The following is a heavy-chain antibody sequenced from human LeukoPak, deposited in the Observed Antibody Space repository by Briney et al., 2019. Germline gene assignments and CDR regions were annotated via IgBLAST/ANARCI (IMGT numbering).Heavy chain of an antibody. CDR1: GFTFSSYS. J-gene: IGHJ4*02. D-gene: IGHD2-15*01. CDR2: ISGSGDST. Sequence: PGGSLRLSCAVSGFTFSSYSMSWVRQAPGKGLEWVSAISGSGDSTYYADSVKGRFTISRDNSKNTLYLQMNSLRAEDTAVYYCAKAQSHIVVVVAAITPDYWGQGTLVTVSS. V-gene: IGHV3-23*01. CDR3: AKAQSHIVVVVAAITPDY.